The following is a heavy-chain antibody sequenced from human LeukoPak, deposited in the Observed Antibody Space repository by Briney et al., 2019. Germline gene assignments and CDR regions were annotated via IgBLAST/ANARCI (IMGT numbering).Heavy chain of an antibody. Sequence: PGGSLRLSCAASGITFSSYSMNWVRQAPGKGLEWVSSISSSSSYIYYADSVKGRFTISRDNAKNSLYLQMNSLRAEDTAVYYCARDLHCSGGSCHSRYDYWGQGTLVTVSS. CDR1: GITFSSYS. CDR2: ISSSSSYI. D-gene: IGHD2-15*01. V-gene: IGHV3-21*01. J-gene: IGHJ4*02. CDR3: ARDLHCSGGSCHSRYDY.